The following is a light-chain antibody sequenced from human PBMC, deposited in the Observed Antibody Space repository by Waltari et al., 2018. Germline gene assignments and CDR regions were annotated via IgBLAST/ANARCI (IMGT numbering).Light chain of an antibody. CDR2: KDT. V-gene: IGLV3-25*03. CDR3: QSTDSDNTYVV. Sequence: SYELTQPPSVSVSPGQTARIPCSGNPFPKQFAYCYQQKPGQAPVVVIYKDTERPSGIPERFSGSVSGTTVTLTITGVQAEDEADYYCQSTDSDNTYVVFGGGTKLTVL. J-gene: IGLJ2*01. CDR1: PFPKQF.